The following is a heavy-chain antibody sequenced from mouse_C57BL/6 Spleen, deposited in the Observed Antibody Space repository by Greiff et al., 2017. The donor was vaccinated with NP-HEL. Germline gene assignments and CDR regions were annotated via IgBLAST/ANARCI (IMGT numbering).Heavy chain of an antibody. V-gene: IGHV1-54*01. Sequence: QVQLQQSGAELVRPGTSVKLSCKASGYAFTNYLIEWVKQRPGQGLEWIGVINPGSGGTNYNEKFKGKATLTADKSSSTAYMQLSSLTSEDSAVYFCARSGWLPGDYYAMDYWGQGTSVTVSS. J-gene: IGHJ4*01. D-gene: IGHD2-3*01. CDR2: INPGSGGT. CDR1: GYAFTNYL. CDR3: ARSGWLPGDYYAMDY.